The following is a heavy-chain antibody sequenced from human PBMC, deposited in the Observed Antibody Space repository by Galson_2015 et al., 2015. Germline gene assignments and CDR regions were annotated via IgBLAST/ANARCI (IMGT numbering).Heavy chain of an antibody. CDR1: GFTFSNYA. J-gene: IGHJ6*02. D-gene: IGHD6-19*01. CDR2: ISHDGYNK. V-gene: IGHV3-30-3*01. CDR3: ARGDSSGWYYYYGMDV. Sequence: SLRLSCAVSGFTFSNYAVHWVRQAPGKGLEWVALISHDGYNKYYADSVKGRFTISRDNSKNTLYLQMTSLRAEDTAVYYCARGDSSGWYYYYGMDVWGQGTTVTVSS.